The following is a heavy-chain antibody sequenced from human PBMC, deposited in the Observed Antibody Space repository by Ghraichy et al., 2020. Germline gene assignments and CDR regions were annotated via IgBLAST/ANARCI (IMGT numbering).Heavy chain of an antibody. Sequence: SETLSLTCSISGTSLHDYAWTWIRQPPGKGLEYIGDVDDGGNAPYSQSLKNRVTLSIDTLKRHVFLTLTSVTVADTAVYYCARGIVSGFPYYLYMDAWGKATTVSVS. CDR1: GTSLHDYA. CDR3: ARGIVSGFPYYLYMDA. J-gene: IGHJ6*03. D-gene: IGHD3-10*01. V-gene: IGHV4-34*01. CDR2: VDDGGNA.